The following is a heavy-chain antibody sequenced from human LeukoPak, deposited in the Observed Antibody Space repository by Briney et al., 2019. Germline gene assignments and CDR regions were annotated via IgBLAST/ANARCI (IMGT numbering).Heavy chain of an antibody. J-gene: IGHJ4*02. D-gene: IGHD4-23*01. CDR2: TRNKANNYAT. Sequence: HPGGSLRLSCAASGYTFSDHYIDWVRQAPGKGLEWVGHTRNKANNYATEYAASVKGRFTISRDDSRNSVYLQMNSLKTGDTAVYYCTRWRSGTSDWGQGTLVTVSS. CDR3: TRWRSGTSD. CDR1: GYTFSDHY. V-gene: IGHV3-72*01.